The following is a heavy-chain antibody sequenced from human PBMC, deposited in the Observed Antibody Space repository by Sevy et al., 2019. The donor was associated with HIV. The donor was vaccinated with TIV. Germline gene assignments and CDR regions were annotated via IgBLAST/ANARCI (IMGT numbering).Heavy chain of an antibody. D-gene: IGHD4-4*01. V-gene: IGHV3-21*01. CDR2: ISRRSDYT. J-gene: IGHJ4*02. Sequence: GGSLRLSCAASGFTFSGYSMNWVRQAPGKGLEWISSISRRSDYTKYADSVRGRFTSSRDNAKNLLYLQMNNLRPEDTGFYYCAKEGRDDYNPYFDYWVQGILVTVSS. CDR3: AKEGRDDYNPYFDY. CDR1: GFTFSGYS.